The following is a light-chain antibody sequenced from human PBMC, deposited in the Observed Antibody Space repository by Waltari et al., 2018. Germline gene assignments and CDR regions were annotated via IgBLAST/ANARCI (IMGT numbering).Light chain of an antibody. Sequence: EIVLTQSPGTLSLSPGEGATLSCRTSQPIRTTYLAWYQQKPGQAPTLLIYGASSRATGVPDRFTGSGSGTDFSLTISSLEPEDFATYYCQQYDISPLTFGRGTKVEIK. CDR2: GAS. CDR3: QQYDISPLT. V-gene: IGKV3-20*01. J-gene: IGKJ4*01. CDR1: QPIRTTY.